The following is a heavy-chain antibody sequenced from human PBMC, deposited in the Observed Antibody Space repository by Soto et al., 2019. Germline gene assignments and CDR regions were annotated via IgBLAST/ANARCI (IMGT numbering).Heavy chain of an antibody. D-gene: IGHD6-19*01. J-gene: IGHJ4*02. CDR3: ARSEGQWLPPGY. CDR1: GGSIGSTTYY. V-gene: IGHV4-39*07. CDR2: IYYSGST. Sequence: PSETLSLTCTVSGGSIGSTTYYWGWIRQSPGKGLEWIGSIYYSGSTYLNPSLKSRVTISVDTSKNQFSLKLSSVTAADTAVYYGARSEGQWLPPGYWGQGTLVTVSS.